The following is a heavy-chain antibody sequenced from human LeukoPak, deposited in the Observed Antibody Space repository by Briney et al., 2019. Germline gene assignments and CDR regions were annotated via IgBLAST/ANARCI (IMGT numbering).Heavy chain of an antibody. Sequence: SETLSLTCTVSGGSISSYYWSWIRQPPGKGLEWIGYIYYSGSTNYNPSPKSRVTISVDTSKNQFSLKLSSVTAADTAVYYCARLRTGAHFDYWGQGTLVTVSS. J-gene: IGHJ4*02. CDR2: IYYSGST. CDR3: ARLRTGAHFDY. V-gene: IGHV4-59*08. CDR1: GGSISSYY. D-gene: IGHD3/OR15-3a*01.